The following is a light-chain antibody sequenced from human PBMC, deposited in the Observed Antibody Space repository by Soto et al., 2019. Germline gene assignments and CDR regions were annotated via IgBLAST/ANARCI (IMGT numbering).Light chain of an antibody. CDR2: AAS. V-gene: IGKV1-39*01. CDR3: QQSYSTFT. Sequence: DIQMTQSPSSLSASVGDRVTITCRASQNISSYLNWYQQKPGKAPNLLIYAASSLQSGVTSRFSGSASGTDFTLTISSLQPEDFATYYCQQSYSTFTFGGGTKVEIK. CDR1: QNISSY. J-gene: IGKJ4*01.